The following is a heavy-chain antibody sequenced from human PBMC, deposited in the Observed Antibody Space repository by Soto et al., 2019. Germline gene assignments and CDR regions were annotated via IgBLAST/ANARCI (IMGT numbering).Heavy chain of an antibody. CDR3: ASFNNTSPGWFDP. V-gene: IGHV4-31*03. J-gene: IGHJ5*02. CDR2: IYHSGIT. Sequence: QVQLQESGPGLVKPSQTLSLTCSVSGGSINSGGYFWSWIRQHPGKGLECIGYIYHSGITYYNPSLKSRVTISVDTAKNEFSLQLRSVTAADTAVYFCASFNNTSPGWFDPWGQGTLVTVSS. D-gene: IGHD1-20*01. CDR1: GGSINSGGYF.